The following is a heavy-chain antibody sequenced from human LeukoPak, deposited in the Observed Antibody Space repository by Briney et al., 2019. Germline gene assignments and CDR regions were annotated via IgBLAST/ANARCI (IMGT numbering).Heavy chain of an antibody. V-gene: IGHV5-51*01. Sequence: GESLKISCKGSGYNFSSYWIGWVRQMPGKGLEWMGIIYPGDSDTKYSPSFQGQVTISADKSISTAYLQWSSLKASDTAMYYCARQGSSGMPYFDYWGQGTLVTVSS. CDR2: IYPGDSDT. CDR1: GYNFSSYW. CDR3: ARQGSSGMPYFDY. J-gene: IGHJ4*02. D-gene: IGHD6-6*01.